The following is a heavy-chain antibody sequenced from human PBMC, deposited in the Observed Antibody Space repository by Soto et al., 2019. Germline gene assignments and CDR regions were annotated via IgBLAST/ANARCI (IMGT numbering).Heavy chain of an antibody. J-gene: IGHJ4*02. CDR1: GYTFTGFF. CDR3: ARKGIEARIPSD. Sequence: QVQVVQSGAEVKKPGASVKVSCKASGYTFTGFFLHWVRQAPGQGLEWLGWINPNTGGTNYAQDFQGRITMNRDTSISTAYLELTSLRSDDTAVYYCARKGIEARIPSDWGQGTLVTVSS. D-gene: IGHD6-6*01. V-gene: IGHV1-2*02. CDR2: INPNTGGT.